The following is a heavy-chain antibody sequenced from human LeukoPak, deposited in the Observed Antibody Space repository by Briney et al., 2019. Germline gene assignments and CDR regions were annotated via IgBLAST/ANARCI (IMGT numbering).Heavy chain of an antibody. CDR1: GVSFINYY. CDR3: AKLLLGQTFDY. CDR2: IHTSGNT. D-gene: IGHD2-15*01. J-gene: IGHJ4*02. Sequence: SETLSLTCTVSGVSFINYYWSWIRQPAGKGLEWIGHIHTSGNTNYNPSLKSRVTISVDTSKNQFSLKLSSVTAADTAVYYCAKLLLGQTFDYWGQGAPVTVSS. V-gene: IGHV4-4*07.